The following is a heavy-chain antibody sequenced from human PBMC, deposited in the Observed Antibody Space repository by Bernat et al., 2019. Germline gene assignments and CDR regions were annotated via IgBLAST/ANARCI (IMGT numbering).Heavy chain of an antibody. J-gene: IGHJ4*02. V-gene: IGHV3-15*01. Sequence: EVQLVESGGGLVEPGGSLILSCAASGITFINAWMSWVRQPPGRGLEWVGRIKRTTEGGATDYAAPVKGRFIISRDDSRNILYPQMSSLKSEDTAVYYCTTDPGDYPDYWGQGTLVTVSS. CDR2: IKRTTEGGAT. D-gene: IGHD4-17*01. CDR3: TTDPGDYPDY. CDR1: GITFINAW.